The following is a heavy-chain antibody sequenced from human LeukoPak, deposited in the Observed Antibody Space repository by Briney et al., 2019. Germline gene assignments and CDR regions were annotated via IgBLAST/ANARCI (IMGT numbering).Heavy chain of an antibody. V-gene: IGHV3-30*14. D-gene: IGHD1-7*01. Sequence: GRSLRLSCAASGFTFSSYAMHWVRQAPGKGLEWVAVISYDGSNKYYADSVKGRFTISRDNSKNTLYLQMNSLRTEDTAVYYCARERRPPVAGTTIWFDPWGQGTLVTVSS. CDR3: ARERRPPVAGTTIWFDP. CDR2: ISYDGSNK. CDR1: GFTFSSYA. J-gene: IGHJ5*02.